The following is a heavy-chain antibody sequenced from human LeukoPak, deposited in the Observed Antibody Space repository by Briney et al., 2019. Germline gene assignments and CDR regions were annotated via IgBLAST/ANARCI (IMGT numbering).Heavy chain of an antibody. V-gene: IGHV3-30*18. CDR3: TKGVLGGTQSVSAGLDS. D-gene: IGHD3-16*01. CDR2: ISYDGSNK. J-gene: IGHJ4*02. Sequence: QPGGSLRLSCAASGFTFSNYGMHWVRQAPGKGLEWVAVISYDGSNKYYADSVKGRFTISRDNSKNTLYLQMNSLRAEDTAVYYCTKGVLGGTQSVSAGLDSWGQGTLVTVSS. CDR1: GFTFSNYG.